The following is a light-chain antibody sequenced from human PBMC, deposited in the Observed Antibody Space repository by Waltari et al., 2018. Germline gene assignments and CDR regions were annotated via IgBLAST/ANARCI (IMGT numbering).Light chain of an antibody. Sequence: QSALTQPPSASGSPGQSVTIPCTGTSGAVGGYNYVSWYQHHPGTAPKVLIYEASKRPSGVPDRFSGSKSGNTASLTVSGLQGEDEADYYCVSYAAGSNYVFGTGTKVTVL. CDR3: VSYAAGSNYV. V-gene: IGLV2-8*01. J-gene: IGLJ1*01. CDR2: EAS. CDR1: SGAVGGYNY.